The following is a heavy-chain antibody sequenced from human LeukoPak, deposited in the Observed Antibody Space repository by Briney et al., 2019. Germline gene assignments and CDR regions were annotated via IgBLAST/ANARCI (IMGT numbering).Heavy chain of an antibody. CDR2: IKEDGSVR. CDR1: GLAFSNYW. Sequence: GGSLRLSCVASGLAFSNYWMSWVRQAPGKGLEWVANIKEDGSVRYYVDSVKGRFTISRDNAKNSLYLQMNSLRAEDTSVYYCVSGGSYHFHWGQGTLVTVSS. V-gene: IGHV3-7*01. D-gene: IGHD3-16*02. CDR3: VSGGSYHFH. J-gene: IGHJ4*02.